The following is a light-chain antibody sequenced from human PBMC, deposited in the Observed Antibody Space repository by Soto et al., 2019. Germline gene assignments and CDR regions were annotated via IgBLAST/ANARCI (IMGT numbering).Light chain of an antibody. J-gene: IGKJ2*01. CDR1: QNIIFY. CDR3: QQSYTTPVYS. V-gene: IGKV1-39*01. Sequence: DIQITPSPSSLSASVGDRVTIACRASQNIIFYLNWYQHKPGKAPKLLIYAASNLQSGVPSRFSGSGSGTDFTLTISSLKPEDFATSFCQQSYTTPVYSSGQGTKVDIK. CDR2: AAS.